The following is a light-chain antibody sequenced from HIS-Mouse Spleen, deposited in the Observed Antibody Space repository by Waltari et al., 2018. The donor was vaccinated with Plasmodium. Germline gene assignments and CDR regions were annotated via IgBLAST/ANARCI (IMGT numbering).Light chain of an antibody. J-gene: IGLJ2*01. Sequence: QSVLTQPPSASGTPGQRVTISCSWSISSIGRNTVNWYQQPPGTAPKLPIYSNNQRPSGVPDRFSGSKSGTSASLAISGLQSEDEADYYCAAWDDSLNGVVFAGGTKLTVL. V-gene: IGLV1-44*01. CDR2: SNN. CDR1: ISSIGRNT. CDR3: AAWDDSLNGVV.